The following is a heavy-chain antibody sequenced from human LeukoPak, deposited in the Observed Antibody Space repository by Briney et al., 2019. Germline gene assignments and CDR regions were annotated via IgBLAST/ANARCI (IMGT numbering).Heavy chain of an antibody. CDR2: IKEDGSEK. Sequence: GGSLRLSCAASGFTFSRVWMSWVRQSPGKGLEWVANIKEDGSEKHYVDSVKGRFTISRDNAKNSLYLQMNSLRAEDTAVYYCASLEYYYGSGNYYWGQGTLVTVSS. CDR3: ASLEYYYGSGNYY. V-gene: IGHV3-7*01. D-gene: IGHD3-10*01. J-gene: IGHJ4*02. CDR1: GFTFSRVW.